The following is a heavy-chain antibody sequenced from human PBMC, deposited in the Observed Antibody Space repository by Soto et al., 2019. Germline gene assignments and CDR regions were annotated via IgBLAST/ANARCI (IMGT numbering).Heavy chain of an antibody. CDR3: AKMWMTHYDY. CDR2: ISYSGGT. D-gene: IGHD5-12*01. J-gene: IGHJ4*01. Sequence: SETLSLTCTVSGDSVTTGSSSWTWIRQPPGNGLEWIGNISYSGGTNYKQSLKDQVNKALDSSKNQLSLKLTSFTAADTAVYYCAKMWMTHYDYWGHGSLVTVS. V-gene: IGHV4-61*01. CDR1: GDSVTTGSSS.